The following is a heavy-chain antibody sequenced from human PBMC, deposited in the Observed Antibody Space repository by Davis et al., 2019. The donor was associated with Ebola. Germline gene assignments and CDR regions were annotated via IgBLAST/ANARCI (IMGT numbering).Heavy chain of an antibody. V-gene: IGHV1-8*01. CDR2: MNPDSGNT. CDR1: GYTFTSYD. CDR3: ARESVTAVPLDY. J-gene: IGHJ4*02. D-gene: IGHD1-20*01. Sequence: ASVKVSCKASGYTFTSYDINWVRQAPGQGLEWMGWMNPDSGNTGYAQKFQGRVTMTRSTSINTAYMELRSLKSDDTAIYYCARESVTAVPLDYWGQGTLVTVSS.